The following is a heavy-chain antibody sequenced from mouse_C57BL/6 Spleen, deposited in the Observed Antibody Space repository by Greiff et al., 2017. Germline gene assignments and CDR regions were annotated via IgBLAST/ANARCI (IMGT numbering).Heavy chain of an antibody. CDR1: GFTFSSYT. J-gene: IGHJ3*01. D-gene: IGHD2-4*01. CDR3: ARPIYYDYDDGLFAY. Sequence: EVQGVASGGGLVKPGGSLKLSCAASGFTFSSYTMSWVRQTPEKRLEWVATISGGGGNTYYTDSVTGRFTISRDNAKNTLYLQMSRLRSEDTALYYCARPIYYDYDDGLFAYWGQGTLVTVSA. V-gene: IGHV5-9*01. CDR2: ISGGGGNT.